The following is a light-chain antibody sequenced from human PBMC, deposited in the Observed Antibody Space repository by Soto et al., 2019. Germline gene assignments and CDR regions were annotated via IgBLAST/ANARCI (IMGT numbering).Light chain of an antibody. CDR2: SHD. Sequence: QPVLTQPPSASGTPGQRVTISCSGSSSNIGDNTVNWYQQLPGTAPKLLIYSHDQRPSGVPARFSGSKSGTSASLAISGLQSEDEADYYCAAWDDSLNGYVFGTGTKLTVL. J-gene: IGLJ1*01. CDR1: SSNIGDNT. V-gene: IGLV1-44*01. CDR3: AAWDDSLNGYV.